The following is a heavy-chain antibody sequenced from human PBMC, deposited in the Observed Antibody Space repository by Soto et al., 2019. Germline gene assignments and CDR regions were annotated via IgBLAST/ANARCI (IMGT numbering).Heavy chain of an antibody. J-gene: IGHJ5*02. D-gene: IGHD3-10*01. CDR1: GGSISSGGYY. CDR2: IYYSGST. CDR3: ARASYGSGSYYKPWFDP. V-gene: IGHV4-31*03. Sequence: SETLSLTCTVSGGSISSGGYYWSWIRQHPGKGLEWIGYIYYSGSTYYNPSLKSRVTISVDTSKNQFSLKLSSVTAADTAVYYCARASYGSGSYYKPWFDPWGQGTLVTVSS.